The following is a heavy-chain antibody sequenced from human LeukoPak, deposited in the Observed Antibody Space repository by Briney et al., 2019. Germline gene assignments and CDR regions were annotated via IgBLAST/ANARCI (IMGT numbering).Heavy chain of an antibody. CDR3: ARSLRLYYYYYYLDV. Sequence: SETLSLTCAVSGVSFNDNYWTWIRQPPGKGLEWIGEINHNGNSNYNPSLKSRATISIDTSKNQFSLELRSVTAADTAVYFCARSLRLYYYYYYLDVWGKGTTVSVSS. CDR1: GVSFNDNY. D-gene: IGHD3-16*01. J-gene: IGHJ6*03. V-gene: IGHV4-34*01. CDR2: INHNGNS.